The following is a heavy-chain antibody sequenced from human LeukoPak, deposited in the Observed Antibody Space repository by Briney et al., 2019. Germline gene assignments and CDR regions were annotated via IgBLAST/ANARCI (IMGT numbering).Heavy chain of an antibody. CDR2: IYTSGST. V-gene: IGHV4-61*02. CDR1: GGSISSGSYY. CDR3: ARERITPDY. Sequence: SETLSLTCTVSGGSISSGSYYWSWIRQPAGKGLEWIGRIYTSGSTNYNPSLKSRVTISVDTSKNQFSLKLSSVTAADTAVYYCARERITPDYWGQGTLVTVSS. J-gene: IGHJ4*02. D-gene: IGHD3-10*01.